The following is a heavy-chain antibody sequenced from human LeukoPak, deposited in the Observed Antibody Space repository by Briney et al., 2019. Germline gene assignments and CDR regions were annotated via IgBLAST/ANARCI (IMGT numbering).Heavy chain of an antibody. CDR1: GGSISSYY. D-gene: IGHD1-26*01. V-gene: IGHV4-4*07. CDR2: IYTSGST. CDR3: AGDVEVGAEDGMDV. Sequence: SETLSLTCTVSGGSISSYYWSWIRQPAGKGLEWIGRIYTSGSTNYNPSLKSRVTMSVDTSKNQFSLKLSSVTAADTAVYYCAGDVEVGAEDGMDVWGQGTTVTVSS. J-gene: IGHJ6*02.